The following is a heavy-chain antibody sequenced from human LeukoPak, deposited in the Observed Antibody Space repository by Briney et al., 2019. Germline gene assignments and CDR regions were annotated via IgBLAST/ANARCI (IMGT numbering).Heavy chain of an antibody. J-gene: IGHJ4*02. CDR3: ARDLGIAVAGTIFDY. D-gene: IGHD6-19*01. V-gene: IGHV4-34*01. Sequence: SETLSLTCAVYGGSFSGYYWSWIRQPPGKGLEWIGEINHSGSTNCNPSLKSRVTISVDTSKNQFSLKLSSVTAADTAVYYCARDLGIAVAGTIFDYWGQGTLVTVSS. CDR1: GGSFSGYY. CDR2: INHSGST.